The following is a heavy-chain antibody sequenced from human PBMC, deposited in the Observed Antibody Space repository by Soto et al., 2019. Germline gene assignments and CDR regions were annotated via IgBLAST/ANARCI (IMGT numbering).Heavy chain of an antibody. D-gene: IGHD4-4*01. CDR2: MNPNSGNT. CDR1: GYTFTSYD. Sequence: QVQLVQSGAEVKKPGASVKVSCKDSGYTFTSYDITWVRQATGQGFEYLGWMNPNSGNTGDVKKFQGRVTMTRYTYMSTAYMELSSLLSEDTSVYYCVRCIKYGNNTRWFDPWGPGTLVTVSS. CDR3: VRCIKYGNNTRWFDP. J-gene: IGHJ5*02. V-gene: IGHV1-8*01.